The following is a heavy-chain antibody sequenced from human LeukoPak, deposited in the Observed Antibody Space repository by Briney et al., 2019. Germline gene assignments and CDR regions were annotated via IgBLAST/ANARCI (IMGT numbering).Heavy chain of an antibody. CDR3: ARDLVPYGSGSYYNVDY. D-gene: IGHD3-10*01. Sequence: SYDGSNKYYADSVKGRFTISRDNSKNTLYLQMNSLRAEDTAVYYCARDLVPYGSGSYYNVDYWGQGTLVTVSS. J-gene: IGHJ4*02. CDR2: SYDGSNK. V-gene: IGHV3-30-3*01.